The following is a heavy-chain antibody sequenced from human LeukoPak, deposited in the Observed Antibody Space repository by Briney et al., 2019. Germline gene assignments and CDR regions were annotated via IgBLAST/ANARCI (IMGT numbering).Heavy chain of an antibody. CDR2: IWYDGSNK. D-gene: IGHD5-18*01. CDR3: ARGGRDGYSYGD. CDR1: GFTVSSYG. J-gene: IGHJ4*02. Sequence: PGGSLRLSCAASGFTVSSYGMHWVRQAPGKGLEWVAVIWYDGSNKYYADSVKGRFTISRDNSKNTLYLQMNSLRAEDTAVYYCARGGRDGYSYGDWGQGTLVTVSS. V-gene: IGHV3-33*08.